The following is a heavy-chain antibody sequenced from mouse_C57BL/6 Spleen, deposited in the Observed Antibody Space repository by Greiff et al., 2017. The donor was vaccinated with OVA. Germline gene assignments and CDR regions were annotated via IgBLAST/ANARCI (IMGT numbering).Heavy chain of an antibody. CDR2: ISDGGSYT. D-gene: IGHD3-2*02. J-gene: IGHJ3*01. CDR3: ARDGGTAQAFAWFAY. V-gene: IGHV5-4*01. CDR1: GFTFSSYA. Sequence: LMESGGGLVKPGGSLKLSCAASGFTFSSYAMSWVRQTPEKRLEWVATISDGGSYTYYPDNVKGRFTISRDNAKNNLYLQMSHLKSEDTAMYYCARDGGTAQAFAWFAYWGQGTLVTVSA.